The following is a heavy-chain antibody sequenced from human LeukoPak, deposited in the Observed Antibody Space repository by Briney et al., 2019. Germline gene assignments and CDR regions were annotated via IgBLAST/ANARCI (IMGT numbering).Heavy chain of an antibody. J-gene: IGHJ4*02. CDR3: ARVPYYYGSGSLIDY. CDR1: GFSFSSYS. CDR2: ISSSSSTM. Sequence: GGSLRLSCAASGFSFSSYSMNWVRQAPGKGLEWVSYISSSSSTMYYADSVKGRFTISRDNAKNSLYLQMSSLRAEDTAVYYCARVPYYYGSGSLIDYWGQGTLVTVSS. D-gene: IGHD3-10*01. V-gene: IGHV3-48*04.